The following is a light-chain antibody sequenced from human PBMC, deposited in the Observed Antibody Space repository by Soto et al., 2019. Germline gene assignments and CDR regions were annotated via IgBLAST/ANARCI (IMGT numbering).Light chain of an antibody. CDR1: QSISSW. J-gene: IGKJ1*01. CDR2: QAS. Sequence: DIQMTQSPSTLSASVGDRVTITCRASQSISSWLAWYQQKPGKAPNLLIYQASNLKSGVPSRFSGSGSGTDTTLTISRLQPDDFANYYCQHYNVMWAFGQGTKVDIK. CDR3: QHYNVMWA. V-gene: IGKV1-5*03.